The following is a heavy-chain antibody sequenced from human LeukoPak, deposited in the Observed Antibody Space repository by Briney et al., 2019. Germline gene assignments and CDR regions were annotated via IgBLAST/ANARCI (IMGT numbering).Heavy chain of an antibody. CDR1: GFTFTSYA. D-gene: IGHD2-8*02. CDR3: ARDPTGGYRHFDF. Sequence: PGGSLRLSCAASGFTFTSYAMHWVRQAPGKGXXXXXXISYHGTNKYYADSVKGRFTISSDNSKNTLYLQMNSLRTEDTAVYYCARDPTGGYRHFDFWGQGTLVTVSS. CDR2: ISYHGTNK. V-gene: IGHV3-30-3*01. J-gene: IGHJ4*02.